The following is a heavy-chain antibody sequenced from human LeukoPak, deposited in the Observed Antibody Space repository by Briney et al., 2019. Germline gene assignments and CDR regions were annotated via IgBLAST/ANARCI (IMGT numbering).Heavy chain of an antibody. Sequence: ASVKVSCKASGYTFTGYYMHWVRQAPGQGLEWMGWINPNSGGTNYAQKFQGRVTMTRDTSISTAYMELSRLRSDDTAVYYCARDYEGSGYCSGGSCFFGMDVWGQGTTVTVSS. CDR3: ARDYEGSGYCSGGSCFFGMDV. D-gene: IGHD2-15*01. V-gene: IGHV1-2*02. CDR2: INPNSGGT. CDR1: GYTFTGYY. J-gene: IGHJ6*02.